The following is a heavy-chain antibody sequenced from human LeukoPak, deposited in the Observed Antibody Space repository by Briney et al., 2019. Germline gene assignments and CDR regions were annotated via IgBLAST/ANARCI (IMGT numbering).Heavy chain of an antibody. D-gene: IGHD3-16*01. CDR1: GFTFTDYW. J-gene: IGHJ3*02. Sequence: PGGSLRLSCAASGFTFTDYWMHWVRQAPGKGLVWVSRVDNDGTKTIYADSVQGRFTISRDNAKNSLYLQINSLRAEDTAIYYCARGGLDHAFDIWGQGTMVTVSS. CDR3: ARGGLDHAFDI. CDR2: VDNDGTKT. V-gene: IGHV3-74*01.